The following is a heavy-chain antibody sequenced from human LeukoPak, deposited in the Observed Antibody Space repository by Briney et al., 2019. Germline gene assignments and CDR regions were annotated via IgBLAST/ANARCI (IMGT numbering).Heavy chain of an antibody. J-gene: IGHJ5*02. CDR1: GYTFTSYA. D-gene: IGHD3-22*01. CDR2: INTNTGNP. V-gene: IGHV7-4-1*02. CDR3: AREQNDYYDSSGYHPEYWFDP. Sequence: GASVKVSCKASGYTFTSYAMNWVRQAPGQGLEWMGWINTNTGNPTYAQGFTGRFVFSLDTSVSTAYLQISSLKAEDTAVYYCAREQNDYYDSSGYHPEYWFDPWGQGTLVTVSS.